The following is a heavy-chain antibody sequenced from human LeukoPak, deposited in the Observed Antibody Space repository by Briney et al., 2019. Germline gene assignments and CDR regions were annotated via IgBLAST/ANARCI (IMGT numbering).Heavy chain of an antibody. J-gene: IGHJ4*02. CDR1: GFTLTGYL. V-gene: IGHV3-30-3*01. CDR2: ISYDGSNK. Sequence: GGSLRLSCAASGFTLTGYLVHWVRQAPGKGLEWVAVISYDGSNKYYADSVKGRFTISRDNSKNTLYLQMNSLRAEDTAVYYCARSITMIVVVITRLDYWGQGTLVTVSS. D-gene: IGHD3-22*01. CDR3: ARSITMIVVVITRLDY.